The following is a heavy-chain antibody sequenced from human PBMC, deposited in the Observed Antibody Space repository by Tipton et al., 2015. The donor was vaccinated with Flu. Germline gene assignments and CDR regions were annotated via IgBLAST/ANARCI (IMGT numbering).Heavy chain of an antibody. CDR3: ARGYRSSPWDHFDP. CDR2: ISVYTGKP. V-gene: IGHV1-18*01. Sequence: QVQLVQSGAEVKRPGASVKVSCRAAGYTFANYGIGWVRQAPGQGLEWMGWISVYTGKPHRTQMFQDRLTMTIDTSTTTAYMELRSLRTDDTAVYYCARGYRSSPWDHFDPWGQGTLVTVSS. CDR1: GYTFANYG. D-gene: IGHD5-12*01. J-gene: IGHJ5*02.